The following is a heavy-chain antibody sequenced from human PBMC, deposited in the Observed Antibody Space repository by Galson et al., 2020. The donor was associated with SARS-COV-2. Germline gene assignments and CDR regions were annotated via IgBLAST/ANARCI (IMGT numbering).Heavy chain of an antibody. J-gene: IGHJ6*02. D-gene: IGHD2-8*02. Sequence: TGGSLRLSCAASGFTFRTYAIHWVRQAPGKGLEWVAVVSYDGSNKYYADSVKGQFTISRDNSKNTVYLQMNSLRPEDTAVYYCARDRSGVLALYGMDFWGQGTTVTISS. CDR3: ARDRSGVLALYGMDF. V-gene: IGHV3-30*04. CDR2: VSYDGSNK. CDR1: GFTFRTYA.